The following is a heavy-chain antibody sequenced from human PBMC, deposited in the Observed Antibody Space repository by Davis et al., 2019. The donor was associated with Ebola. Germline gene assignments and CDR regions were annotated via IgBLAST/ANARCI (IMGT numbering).Heavy chain of an antibody. Sequence: GESLKISCATSGFIFSSSSMNWVRQVPGTGLELVASISGSTGYIYYADSVKGRFTISRDNDKNSLYLQMSSLRAEDTAVYYCARDLSIAARPVFDYWGQGTLVTVSS. CDR1: GFIFSSSS. V-gene: IGHV3-21*01. CDR2: ISGSTGYI. CDR3: ARDLSIAARPVFDY. D-gene: IGHD6-6*01. J-gene: IGHJ4*02.